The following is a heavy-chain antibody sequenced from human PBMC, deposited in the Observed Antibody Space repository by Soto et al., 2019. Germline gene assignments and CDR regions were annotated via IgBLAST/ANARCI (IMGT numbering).Heavy chain of an antibody. J-gene: IGHJ4*02. Sequence: EVQLVETGGGLIQPGGSLRLSCAASGFTVSSNYMSWVRQAPGKGLEWVSVIYSGGSTYYADSMKGRFTISRDNSKNTLYLQMNSLRAEDTAVYYCARGSHDSGYDFTTTFDYWGQGTLVTVSS. D-gene: IGHD5-12*01. CDR3: ARGSHDSGYDFTTTFDY. CDR1: GFTVSSNY. V-gene: IGHV3-53*02. CDR2: IYSGGST.